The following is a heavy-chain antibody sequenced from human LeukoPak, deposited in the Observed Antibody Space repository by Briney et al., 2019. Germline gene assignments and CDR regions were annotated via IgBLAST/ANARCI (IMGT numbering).Heavy chain of an antibody. J-gene: IGHJ4*02. V-gene: IGHV1-2*02. CDR3: ARDGYFGFTYSWHSDY. CDR2: INPNSGAT. D-gene: IGHD5-18*01. CDR1: GYTFTGYY. Sequence: ASVKVSCTASGYTFTGYYMHWVRQAPGQGLEWMGWINPNSGATNYAQKFQGRVTMTRDTSISTAYMELTSLRSDDTAVYYCARDGYFGFTYSWHSDYWGQGALVTVSS.